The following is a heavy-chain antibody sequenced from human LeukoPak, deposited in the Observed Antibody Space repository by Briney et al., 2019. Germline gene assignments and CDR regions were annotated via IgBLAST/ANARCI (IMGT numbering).Heavy chain of an antibody. V-gene: IGHV4-4*02. D-gene: IGHD3-22*01. CDR2: IYHSGST. CDR3: ARFDSSGYYTDAFDI. J-gene: IGHJ3*02. Sequence: SETLSLTCAVSGGSISSSNWWSWVRQPPGKGLEWTGEIYHSGSTNYNPSLKSRVTISVDKSKNQFSLKLSSVTAADTAVYYCARFDSSGYYTDAFDIWGQGTMVTVSS. CDR1: GGSISSSNW.